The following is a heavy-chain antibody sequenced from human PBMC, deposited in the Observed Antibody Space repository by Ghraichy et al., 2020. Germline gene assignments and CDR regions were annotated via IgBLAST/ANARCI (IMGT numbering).Heavy chain of an antibody. V-gene: IGHV3-74*01. CDR2: MNSDGSSI. D-gene: IGHD3-22*01. CDR1: GFIFRNYW. J-gene: IGHJ3*02. CDR3: ARDAYYVGSGAYHDALDI. Sequence: GESLNISCAASGFIFRNYWMHWVRQAPGKGLVWVSRMNSDGSSISYADSVKGRFTISRDNAKNTVYLQVSSLRAEDTAIYYCARDAYYVGSGAYHDALDIWGQGAMVTVSS.